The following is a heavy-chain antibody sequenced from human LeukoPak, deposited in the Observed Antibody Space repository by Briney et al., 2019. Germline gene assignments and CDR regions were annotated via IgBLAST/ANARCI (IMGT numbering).Heavy chain of an antibody. Sequence: SETLSLTCTVSGGSISSYYWSWIRQPAGKGLEWIGRIYTSGSTNYNPSLKSRVTMSVDTSKNQFSPKLSSVTAADTAVYYCAGDAYSGSSTDAFDIWGQGTMVTVSS. CDR1: GGSISSYY. D-gene: IGHD1-26*01. CDR2: IYTSGST. V-gene: IGHV4-4*07. CDR3: AGDAYSGSSTDAFDI. J-gene: IGHJ3*02.